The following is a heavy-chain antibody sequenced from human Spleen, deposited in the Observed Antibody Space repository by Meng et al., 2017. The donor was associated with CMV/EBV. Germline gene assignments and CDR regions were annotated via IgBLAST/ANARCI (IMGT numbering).Heavy chain of an antibody. CDR2: INPDGTNS. CDR1: RSTFSTYW. V-gene: IGHV3-74*01. J-gene: IGHJ5*02. CDR3: VRPFYSTSDYNWFDP. D-gene: IGHD4-11*01. Sequence: RSTFSTYWMHWVRQPPGRELVWVARINPDGTNSDYADSVRGRFTISRDNAKSTLFLQLSSLRAEDTAVYYCVRPFYSTSDYNWFDPWGQGTLVTVSS.